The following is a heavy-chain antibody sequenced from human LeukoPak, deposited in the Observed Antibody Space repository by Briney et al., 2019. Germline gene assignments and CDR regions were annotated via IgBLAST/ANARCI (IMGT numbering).Heavy chain of an antibody. CDR3: ALGKYGGKWAAFDY. J-gene: IGHJ4*02. V-gene: IGHV3-23*01. D-gene: IGHD4-23*01. Sequence: GRSMRLSSAASGFTLSSYATSWVRPAPGKGLEWVSAISVSGGSTYYADSVKGRYIISRDNSKNTPYLQMNSLRAEDTAVYYCALGKYGGKWAAFDYWGQGTLVTVSS. CDR1: GFTLSSYA. CDR2: ISVSGGST.